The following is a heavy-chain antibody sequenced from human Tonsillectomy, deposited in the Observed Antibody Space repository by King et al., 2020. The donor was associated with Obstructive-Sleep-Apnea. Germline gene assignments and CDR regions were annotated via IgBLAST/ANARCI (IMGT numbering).Heavy chain of an antibody. J-gene: IGHJ6*02. V-gene: IGHV3-30*03. CDR3: AGSGYGDSPLLYGMDV. D-gene: IGHD3-22*01. CDR1: GFSFRSYG. CDR2: MSEDATYK. Sequence: VQLVESGGGVVQPGRSLRLSCASSGFSFRSYGLHWVRQAPGKGLEWVGGMSEDATYKYYADSVKGRFTISRDKSKNTLFLQMNSLTIDDTAIYYCAGSGYGDSPLLYGMDVWGQGTTVTVSS.